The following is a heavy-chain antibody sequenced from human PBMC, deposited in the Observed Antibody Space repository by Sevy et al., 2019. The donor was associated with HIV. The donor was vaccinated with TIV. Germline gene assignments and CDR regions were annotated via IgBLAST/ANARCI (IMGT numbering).Heavy chain of an antibody. D-gene: IGHD6-13*01. CDR3: ARDIIAAAGAYGMDV. CDR2: ISSSSSYI. J-gene: IGHJ6*02. CDR1: GFTFSSYS. V-gene: IGHV3-21*01. Sequence: GGSLRLSCAASGFTFSSYSMNWVRQAPGKGLEWVSSISSSSSYIYYADSVKGRFTISRDNAKNSLYLQMNSLRAVDTAVYYCARDIIAAAGAYGMDVWGQGTTVTVSS.